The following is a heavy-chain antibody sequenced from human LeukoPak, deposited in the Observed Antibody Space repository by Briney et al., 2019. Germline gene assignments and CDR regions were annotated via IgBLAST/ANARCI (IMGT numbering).Heavy chain of an antibody. CDR3: AKEEGKRKYYYDSSGYYYPDLFDY. D-gene: IGHD3-22*01. CDR2: ISYDGNNK. V-gene: IGHV3-30*18. Sequence: PGGSLRLSCAASGFTFSSYGMHWVRQAPGKGLEWVAVISYDGNNKYYADSVEGRFTISRDNSKNTLYLQMNSLRAEDTAVYYCAKEEGKRKYYYDSSGYYYPDLFDYWGQGTLVTVSS. CDR1: GFTFSSYG. J-gene: IGHJ4*02.